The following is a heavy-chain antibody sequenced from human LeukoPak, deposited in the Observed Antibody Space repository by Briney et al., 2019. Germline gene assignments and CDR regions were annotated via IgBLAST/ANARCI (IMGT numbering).Heavy chain of an antibody. V-gene: IGHV3-9*01. CDR2: LSWHSGSI. D-gene: IGHD1-26*01. CDR1: GFKFA. J-gene: IGHJ4*02. Sequence: PGRSLRLSCVASGFKFAMHWVRQAPGKGLEWVSGLSWHSGSIGYADSVKGRFIISRGNAKNSLYLEMNSLRPEDSALHYCAKETKVGENLYYFDYWGRGTLVTVSS. CDR3: AKETKVGENLYYFDY.